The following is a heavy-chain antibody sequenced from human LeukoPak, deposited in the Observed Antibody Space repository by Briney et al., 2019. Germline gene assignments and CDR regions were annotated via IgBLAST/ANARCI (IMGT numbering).Heavy chain of an antibody. J-gene: IGHJ4*02. V-gene: IGHV3-7*03. Sequence: GGSLRLPCAASGFTFSSYWMSWVRQAPGKGLEWVANIKQDGSEKYYVDSVKGRFTISRDNAKNSLYLQMNSLRAEDTAVYYCARAQVPAAMDYWGQGTLVTVSS. CDR3: ARAQVPAAMDY. D-gene: IGHD2-2*01. CDR2: IKQDGSEK. CDR1: GFTFSSYW.